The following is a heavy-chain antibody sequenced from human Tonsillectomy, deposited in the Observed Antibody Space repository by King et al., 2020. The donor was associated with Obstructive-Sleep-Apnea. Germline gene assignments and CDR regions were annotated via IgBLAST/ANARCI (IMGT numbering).Heavy chain of an antibody. J-gene: IGHJ5*02. CDR3: AKDLQAGTTGWFEP. V-gene: IGHV3-23*04. CDR2: ISGSGGST. CDR1: GFTFSTYA. D-gene: IGHD1-7*01. Sequence: VQLVESGGGLVQPGGSLGLSCAASGFTFSTYAMSWVRQAPGKGLEWVSSISGSGGSTYYADSVKGRFTISRDNSKNTLFLQMNSLRAEDTAVYYCAKDLQAGTTGWFEPWGQGTLVTVSS.